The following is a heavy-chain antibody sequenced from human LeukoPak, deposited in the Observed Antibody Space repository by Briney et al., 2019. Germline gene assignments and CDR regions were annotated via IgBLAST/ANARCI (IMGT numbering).Heavy chain of an antibody. CDR3: ARDGGYCSSTSCYPGTYYYYGMDV. CDR1: GFTFSSYA. D-gene: IGHD2-2*01. J-gene: IGHJ6*02. Sequence: GRSLRLSCAASGFTFSSYAMHWVRQAPGKGLEWVAVISYDGSNKYYADSVKGRFTISRDNSKNTLYLQMNSLRAEDTAVYYCARDGGYCSSTSCYPGTYYYYGMDVWGQGTTVTVSS. CDR2: ISYDGSNK. V-gene: IGHV3-30-3*01.